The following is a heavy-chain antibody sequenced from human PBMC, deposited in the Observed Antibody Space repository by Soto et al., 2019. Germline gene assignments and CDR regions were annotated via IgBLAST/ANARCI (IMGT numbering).Heavy chain of an antibody. Sequence: GGSLILSCAASGFTVSSNYMSWVRQAPGKGLEWVSVIYSGGSTYYADSVKGRFTISRDNSKNTLYLQMNSLRAEDTAVYYCARTGYSYGIFDYWGQGTLVTVSS. D-gene: IGHD5-18*01. CDR3: ARTGYSYGIFDY. V-gene: IGHV3-53*01. CDR1: GFTVSSNY. J-gene: IGHJ4*02. CDR2: IYSGGST.